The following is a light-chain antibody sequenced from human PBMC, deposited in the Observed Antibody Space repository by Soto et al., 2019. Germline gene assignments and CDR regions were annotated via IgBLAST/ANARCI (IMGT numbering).Light chain of an antibody. Sequence: DLVMTQTPLSLSVTPGPPASISCKSSQRLLHSDGKTYLYWYLQKPGQPPQLLIYEVSNRFSGVPSRFSGRRSGTEFTLTISSLQPEDFASYYCLQDYGDSWTFGQGSKADIK. CDR3: LQDYGDSWT. J-gene: IGKJ1*01. CDR1: QRLLHSDGKTY. V-gene: IGKV2D-29*01. CDR2: EVS.